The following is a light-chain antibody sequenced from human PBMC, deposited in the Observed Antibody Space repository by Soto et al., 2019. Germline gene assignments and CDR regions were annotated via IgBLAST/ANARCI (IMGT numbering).Light chain of an antibody. J-gene: IGLJ2*01. V-gene: IGLV1-44*01. CDR2: GDD. Sequence: QSVLTQPPSASGTPGQRVTISCSGSSSNIGRNTVNWYQQLPGTAPKLLLYGDDQRPSGVPDRFSGSKSGTSASLAISGLQSEDEADYSCAAWDDSLNALVFGGGTKLTVL. CDR3: AAWDDSLNALV. CDR1: SSNIGRNT.